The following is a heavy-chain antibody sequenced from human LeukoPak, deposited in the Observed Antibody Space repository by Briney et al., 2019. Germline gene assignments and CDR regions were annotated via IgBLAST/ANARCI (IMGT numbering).Heavy chain of an antibody. V-gene: IGHV3-48*01. J-gene: IGHJ6*03. CDR2: ISSSSSTI. Sequence: GGSLRLSCAASGFTFSSYSMNWVRQAPGKGLEWVSYISSSSSTIYYADSVKGRFTISRDNAKNSLYLQMNSLRAEDTAVYYCARASYCSSTSCYPYYYYYMDVWGEGTTVTVSS. D-gene: IGHD2-2*01. CDR1: GFTFSSYS. CDR3: ARASYCSSTSCYPYYYYYMDV.